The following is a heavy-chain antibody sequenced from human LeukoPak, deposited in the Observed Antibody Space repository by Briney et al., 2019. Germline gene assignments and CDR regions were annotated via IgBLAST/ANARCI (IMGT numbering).Heavy chain of an antibody. Sequence: SETLSLTCTVSGGSISSGDYYWSWIGQPPGKGLEWIAYMYYSGSTYYNPSLKSRVTMSADTSKNQLSLKLSSVTAADTAVYYCARPYYYDSRIDPWGQGILVAVSS. V-gene: IGHV4-30-4*01. CDR3: ARPYYYDSRIDP. J-gene: IGHJ5*02. CDR1: GGSISSGDYY. D-gene: IGHD3-22*01. CDR2: MYYSGST.